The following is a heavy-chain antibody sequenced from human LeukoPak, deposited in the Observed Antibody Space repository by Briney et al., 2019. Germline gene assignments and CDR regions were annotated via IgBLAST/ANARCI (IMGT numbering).Heavy chain of an antibody. J-gene: IGHJ4*02. CDR2: IKRDGSET. V-gene: IGHV3-7*01. CDR3: ARERETYNDY. Sequence: GGSLTLSCAVSGFTFSTFWMTWVRQAPGKGLEWVGNIKRDGSETYYVASVRGRFTISRDNAKNSLYLQMNSLRAEDTAVYFCARERETYNDYWGQGTLVTVSS. D-gene: IGHD1-1*01. CDR1: GFTFSTFW.